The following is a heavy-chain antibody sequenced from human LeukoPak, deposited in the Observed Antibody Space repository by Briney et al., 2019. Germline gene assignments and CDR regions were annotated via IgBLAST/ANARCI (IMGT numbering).Heavy chain of an antibody. CDR1: GGSISSGDYC. CDR2: IYYSGST. Sequence: SETLSLTCTVSGGSISSGDYCWTWIRQPPGNGLEWIGYIYYSGSTYYSPSLKSRATISVDTSKNESSLRLRSVTAADTAVYYCARGLGSSWYGDWGQGTLVTVSS. CDR3: ARGLGSSWYGD. D-gene: IGHD6-13*01. J-gene: IGHJ4*02. V-gene: IGHV4-30-4*01.